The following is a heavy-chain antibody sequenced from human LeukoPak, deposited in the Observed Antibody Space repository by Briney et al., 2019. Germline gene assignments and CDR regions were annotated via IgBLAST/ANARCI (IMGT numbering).Heavy chain of an antibody. V-gene: IGHV4-39*01. CDR1: GGSISSSSYY. CDR2: IYYSGST. Sequence: PSETLSLTCTVSGGSISSSSYYWGWIRQPPGKGLEWIVSIYYSGSTYYNPSLKSRVTISVDTSKNQFSLKLSSVTAADTAVYYCARHSYEYYDFWSGYSTGNYYYMDVWGKGTTVTVSS. CDR3: ARHSYEYYDFWSGYSTGNYYYMDV. D-gene: IGHD3-3*01. J-gene: IGHJ6*03.